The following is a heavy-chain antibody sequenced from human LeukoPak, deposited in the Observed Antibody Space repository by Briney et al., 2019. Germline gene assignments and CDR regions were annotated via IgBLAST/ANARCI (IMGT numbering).Heavy chain of an antibody. CDR3: ARDDWGSVIPLLY. V-gene: IGHV3-66*01. CDR2: VYSDGTT. Sequence: PGGSLRLSCAASGFTVTSSYMNWVRQAPGKGLEWVSIVYSDGTTYYADSVKGRFTISRDNSKNTLYLQMNRLRAEDTAVYYCARDDWGSVIPLLYWGQGTLVTVSS. D-gene: IGHD7-27*01. J-gene: IGHJ4*02. CDR1: GFTVTSSY.